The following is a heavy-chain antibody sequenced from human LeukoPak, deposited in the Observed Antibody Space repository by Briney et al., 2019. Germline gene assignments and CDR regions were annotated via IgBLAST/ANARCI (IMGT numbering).Heavy chain of an antibody. D-gene: IGHD3-3*02. CDR2: ITPKSGDT. CDR1: GYTFSDIY. V-gene: IGHV1-2*02. CDR3: ARVRLADERAWAY. Sequence: ASVKVSCKASGYTFSDIYIRWVRQAPGQGLEYVGWITPKSGDTYSPQRFQGRVTMARDASISTAYMELSSLRSDDTAVYFCARVRLADERAWAYWGQGTLVTVSS. J-gene: IGHJ4*02.